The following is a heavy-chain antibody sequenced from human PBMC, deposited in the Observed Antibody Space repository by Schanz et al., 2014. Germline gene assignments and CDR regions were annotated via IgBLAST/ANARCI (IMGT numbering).Heavy chain of an antibody. CDR1: GFTFSNYD. CDR2: IGPASDP. Sequence: EVQLVESGGGLVQPGGSLRLSCAASGFTFSNYDMHWVRQAIGKGLEWVSGIGPASDPYYAGSVKGRFTISRDAAKDSLFLQMTSLRADDTAVYFCAREYASTWFESNVMAGRIDNWGQGTLVTVSS. D-gene: IGHD2-8*01. V-gene: IGHV3-13*05. CDR3: AREYASTWFESNVMAGRIDN. J-gene: IGHJ4*02.